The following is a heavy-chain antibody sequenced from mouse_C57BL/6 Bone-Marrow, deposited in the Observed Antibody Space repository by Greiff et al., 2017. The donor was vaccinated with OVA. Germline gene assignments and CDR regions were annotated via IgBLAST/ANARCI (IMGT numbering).Heavy chain of an antibody. D-gene: IGHD1-1*01. J-gene: IGHJ1*03. CDR3: ARHESSHYYDSRGPYFDV. V-gene: IGHV1-62-2*01. CDR2: FYPGSGSI. CDR1: GYTFTEYT. Sequence: QVQLQQSGAELVKPGASVKLSCKASGYTFTEYTIHWVKQRSGQGLEWIGWFYPGSGSIKYNEKFKDKATLTADKSSSTVYMELSRLTSEDSAVYFCARHESSHYYDSRGPYFDVWGTGTTVTVSS.